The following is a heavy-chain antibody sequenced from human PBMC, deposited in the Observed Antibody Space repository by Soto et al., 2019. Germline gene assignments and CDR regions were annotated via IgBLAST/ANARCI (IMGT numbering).Heavy chain of an antibody. CDR3: TTDRSYYDFWSGYYTFDY. CDR2: IKSKTDGGTT. V-gene: IGHV3-15*01. CDR1: GFTFSNAW. J-gene: IGHJ4*02. Sequence: VQLVESGGGLVKPGGSLRLSCAASGFTFSNAWMSWVRQAPGKGLEWVGRIKSKTDGGTTDYAAPVKGRFTISRDDSKNTLYLQMNSLKTEDTAVYYCTTDRSYYDFWSGYYTFDYWGQGTLVTVSS. D-gene: IGHD3-3*01.